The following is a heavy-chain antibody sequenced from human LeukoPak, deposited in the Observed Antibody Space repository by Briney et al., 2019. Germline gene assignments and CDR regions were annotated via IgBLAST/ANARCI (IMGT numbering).Heavy chain of an antibody. CDR1: GGSISSGGYY. CDR3: VRDSGWFHFDF. V-gene: IGHV4-31*03. D-gene: IGHD6-13*01. J-gene: IGHJ4*02. CDR2: IYYSGST. Sequence: SQTLSLTCTVSGGSISSGGYYWSWIRQHPGKGLEWIGYIYYSGSTYYNPSLKSRVTISVDTSKNQFSLKLSSVTAADTAMYYCVRDSGWFHFDFWGQGTLVTVSS.